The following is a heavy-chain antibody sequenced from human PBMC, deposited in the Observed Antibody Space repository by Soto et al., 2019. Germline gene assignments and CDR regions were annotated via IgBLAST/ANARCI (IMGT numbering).Heavy chain of an antibody. CDR1: GGSISSGDYY. J-gene: IGHJ4*02. V-gene: IGHV4-30-4*01. Sequence: PSETLSLTCTVSGGSISSGDYYWSWIRQPPGKDLEWIGNIYYSGSNYYNPSLKSRVTISVDTSKNQFSLKLSSVTAADTAVYYCARVLGWLDYSHIDYWGQGTLVTVSS. D-gene: IGHD3-10*01. CDR3: ARVLGWLDYSHIDY. CDR2: IYYSGSN.